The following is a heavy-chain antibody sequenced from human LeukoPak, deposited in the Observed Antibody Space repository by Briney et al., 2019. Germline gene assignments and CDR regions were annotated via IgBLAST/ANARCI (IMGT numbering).Heavy chain of an antibody. CDR2: INPNSGGT. CDR1: GYTFTGYY. J-gene: IGHJ2*01. CDR3: ARVPRGYGDYYWYFDL. Sequence: GASVKVSCKTSGYTFTGYYMHWVRQAPGQGLEWMGWINPNSGGTNYAQKFQGRVTMTRDTSISTAYMELSRLRFDDTAVYYCARVPRGYGDYYWYFDLWGRGTLVTVSS. V-gene: IGHV1-2*02. D-gene: IGHD4-17*01.